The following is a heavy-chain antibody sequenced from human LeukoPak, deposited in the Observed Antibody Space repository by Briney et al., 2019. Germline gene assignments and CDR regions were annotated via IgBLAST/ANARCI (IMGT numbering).Heavy chain of an antibody. Sequence: GGSLRLSCAASGFTFRSYWMHWVRQTPGKGLVWVSRINSDGSTTTYADSVKGRFTISRDNAKNTLYLQMNSLRAEDTAVYYCAREGYGDNAWFDPWGQGTLVTVSS. D-gene: IGHD4-17*01. CDR2: INSDGSTT. V-gene: IGHV3-74*01. J-gene: IGHJ5*02. CDR1: GFTFRSYW. CDR3: AREGYGDNAWFDP.